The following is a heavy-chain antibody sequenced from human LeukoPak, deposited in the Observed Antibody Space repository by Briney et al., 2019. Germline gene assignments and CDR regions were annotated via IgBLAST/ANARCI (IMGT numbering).Heavy chain of an antibody. J-gene: IGHJ3*02. CDR3: ARLDDGDGYNWGAFDI. Sequence: SETLSLTCTVSGGSISSYYWSWIRQPPGKGLEWIGYIYYSGSTNYNPSLKSRVTISVDTSKNQFSLKLNSVTAADTAVYYCARLDDGDGYNWGAFDIWGQGTMVTVSS. D-gene: IGHD5-24*01. V-gene: IGHV4-59*01. CDR1: GGSISSYY. CDR2: IYYSGST.